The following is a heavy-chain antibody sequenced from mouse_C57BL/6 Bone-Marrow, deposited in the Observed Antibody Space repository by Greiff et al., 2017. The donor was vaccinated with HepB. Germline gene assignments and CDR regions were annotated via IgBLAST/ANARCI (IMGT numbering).Heavy chain of an antibody. V-gene: IGHV1-64*01. CDR3: ARPLPPEAMDY. CDR1: GYTFTSYW. J-gene: IGHJ4*01. CDR2: IHPNSGST. Sequence: QVQLQQPGAELVKPGASVKLSCKASGYTFTSYWMHWVKQRPGQGLAWIGMIHPNSGSTNYNEKFKSKATLTVDKSSSTAYMQLSSLTSEDSAVYYCARPLPPEAMDYWGQGTSVTVSS.